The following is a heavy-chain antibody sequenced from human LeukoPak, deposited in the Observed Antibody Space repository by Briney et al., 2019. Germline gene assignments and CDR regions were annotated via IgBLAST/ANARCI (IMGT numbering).Heavy chain of an antibody. Sequence: PSESLSLTRTVSGGSISSHYWSWIRQPPGKGLEWIGYIYFSGSTTYNPSLKSRVTISIDTPNNQFSLKLSSVTAADTGVYYCARGLGAVAGRIYDGFDMWGQGTMVTVSS. CDR1: GGSISSHY. D-gene: IGHD6-19*01. CDR3: ARGLGAVAGRIYDGFDM. V-gene: IGHV4-59*11. CDR2: IYFSGST. J-gene: IGHJ3*02.